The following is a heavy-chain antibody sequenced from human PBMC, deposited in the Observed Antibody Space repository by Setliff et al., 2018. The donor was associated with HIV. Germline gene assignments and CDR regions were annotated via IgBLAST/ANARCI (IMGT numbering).Heavy chain of an antibody. CDR2: IIPFFGTT. CDR3: ARGRRSDYYYSDCYLYYYIDL. CDR1: GDTFSSYI. V-gene: IGHV1-69*05. Sequence: SVKVSCKASGDTFSSYIVTWVRQAPGQGLQWMGGIIPFFGTTNYAQKFQDRVRITTDEAAPAAPATTVYMELRSRRAADTAVDYCARGRRSDYYYSDCYLYYYIDLWGRGTLVTVSS. D-gene: IGHD3-22*01. J-gene: IGHJ2*01.